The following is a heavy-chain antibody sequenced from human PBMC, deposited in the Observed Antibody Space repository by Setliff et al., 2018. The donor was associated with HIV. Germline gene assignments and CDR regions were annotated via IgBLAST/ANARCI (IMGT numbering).Heavy chain of an antibody. CDR2: IYYTGFA. Sequence: SETLSLTCSVSGDSISSGSYFWGWIRQTPGKGLEWIGNIYYTGFAYYNPSLKSRVTISLDTSKNQFSLKMNSVTAADTAVYYCAREGKTALVTKYFDYWGHGKLVTVSS. D-gene: IGHD5-18*01. J-gene: IGHJ4*01. CDR3: AREGKTALVTKYFDY. V-gene: IGHV4-39*07. CDR1: GDSISSGSYF.